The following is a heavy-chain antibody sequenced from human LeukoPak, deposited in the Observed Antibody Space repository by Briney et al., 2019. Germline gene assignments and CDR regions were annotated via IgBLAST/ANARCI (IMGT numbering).Heavy chain of an antibody. J-gene: IGHJ4*02. V-gene: IGHV3-7*01. Sequence: GGSLRLSCAVSGFTFSTYWMTWVRQAPGEGLEWVANIKEDGSATYYVDSVKGRFTISRDNAKNSLYLQMNSLRAEDTAVYYCATHSGGYWGQGTLVTVSS. D-gene: IGHD3-16*01. CDR2: IKEDGSAT. CDR3: ATHSGGY. CDR1: GFTFSTYW.